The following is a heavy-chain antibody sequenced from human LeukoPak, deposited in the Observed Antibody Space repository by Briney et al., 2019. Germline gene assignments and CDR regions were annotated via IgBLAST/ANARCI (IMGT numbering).Heavy chain of an antibody. CDR2: IYYSGST. Sequence: SETLSLTCTVSGGSISSYYWSWIRQPPGKGLEWIGYIYYSGSTNYNPSLKSRVTISVDTSKNQFSLKLSSVTAADTSVYYCATGPQFYYYYMDVWGKGTTVTVSS. CDR3: ATGPQFYYYYMDV. J-gene: IGHJ6*03. V-gene: IGHV4-59*01. CDR1: GGSISSYY.